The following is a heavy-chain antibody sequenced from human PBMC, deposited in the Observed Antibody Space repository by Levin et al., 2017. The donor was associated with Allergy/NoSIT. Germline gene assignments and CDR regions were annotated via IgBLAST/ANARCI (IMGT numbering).Heavy chain of an antibody. J-gene: IGHJ3*01. CDR1: GGTLSNNA. D-gene: IGHD6-13*01. CDR3: ARDGDRKGSWPDDAFEF. V-gene: IGHV1-69*06. CDR2: IIPMFGKA. Sequence: SVKVSCKAFGGTLSNNAISWVRQAPGQGLEWMGGIIPMFGKATYAQQFQGRVTITAVKSTSTAYMQLSGLRSEGTAVYLCARDGDRKGSWPDDAFEFWGQGTVVAVSS.